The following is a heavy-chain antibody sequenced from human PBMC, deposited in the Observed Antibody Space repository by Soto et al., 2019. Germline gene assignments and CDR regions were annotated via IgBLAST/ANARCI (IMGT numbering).Heavy chain of an antibody. J-gene: IGHJ5*02. Sequence: QVKLVQSGAEVKKPGASVKVSCKASGYTFTSYGISWVRQAPGQGLEWMGWISAYNGNTNYAQKLQGRVTMTTDTSTSTAYMELRSLRSDDTAVYYCARDQSAVVVAANWFDPWGQGTLVTVSS. D-gene: IGHD2-15*01. V-gene: IGHV1-18*01. CDR3: ARDQSAVVVAANWFDP. CDR1: GYTFTSYG. CDR2: ISAYNGNT.